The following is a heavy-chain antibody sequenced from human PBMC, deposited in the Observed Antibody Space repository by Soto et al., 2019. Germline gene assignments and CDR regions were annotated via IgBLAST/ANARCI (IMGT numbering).Heavy chain of an antibody. J-gene: IGHJ4*02. CDR3: FRQWLVVSPLDH. D-gene: IGHD6-19*01. CDR2: IGRRAKNYAT. CDR1: GFIFSGSA. Sequence: EVHLVQSGGGLVQPGGSLKLSCAASGFIFSGSAMHWVRQASGKGLEWVGRIGRRAKNYATEYGASVEGRFTISRDDSKNTTFLLMNSLKSEDTAVYSCFRQWLVVSPLDHWGQGTLVTVSS. V-gene: IGHV3-73*02.